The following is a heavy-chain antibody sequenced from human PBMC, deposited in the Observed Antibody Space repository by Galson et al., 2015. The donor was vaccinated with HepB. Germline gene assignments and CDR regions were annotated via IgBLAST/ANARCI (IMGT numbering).Heavy chain of an antibody. CDR1: GSRFTSSW. Sequence: QSGAEVKKPGESLKISCKGSGSRFTSSWIGWVRQMLGKGLEWMGIIYPGDSDTRYRPSFQGQVTASVDKSISTTYVQWRSLKATDTAMYYCAIQTLGSYDSGCFPTGPFDHWGQGTLVTVSS. J-gene: IGHJ4*02. CDR2: IYPGDSDT. D-gene: IGHD3-22*01. CDR3: AIQTLGSYDSGCFPTGPFDH. V-gene: IGHV5-51*01.